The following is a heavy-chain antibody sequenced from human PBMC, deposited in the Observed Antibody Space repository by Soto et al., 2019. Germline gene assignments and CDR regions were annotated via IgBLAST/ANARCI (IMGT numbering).Heavy chain of an antibody. CDR2: INDSGNI. V-gene: IGHV4-34*01. J-gene: IGHJ6*03. D-gene: IGHD3-10*01. Sequence: QVQLQQWGAGLLKPSETLSLTCAVYGGSFSGYQWTWIRQTPGKGLEWIGEINDSGNINYNPSLKRRVTILLDTPKKQTPLGLSAVTAADSAVYYCARGLILWFGELSRRGGYYYDMDVWGKGTTVTVSS. CDR1: GGSFSGYQ. CDR3: ARGLILWFGELSRRGGYYYDMDV.